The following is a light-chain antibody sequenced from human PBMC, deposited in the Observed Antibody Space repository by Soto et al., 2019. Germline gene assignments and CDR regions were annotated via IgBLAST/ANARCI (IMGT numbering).Light chain of an antibody. CDR3: QQYGSSPPTLT. CDR2: SAS. CDR1: QSVSSSY. Sequence: EIVLTQSPGTLSLSPGERATLSCRASQSVSSSYLAWYQQKPGQAPRLLIYSASSRATGIPDMFSGSGSGTAFTHTISRLEPEDFAVYYCQQYGSSPPTLTFGGGTKVEIK. J-gene: IGKJ4*01. V-gene: IGKV3-20*01.